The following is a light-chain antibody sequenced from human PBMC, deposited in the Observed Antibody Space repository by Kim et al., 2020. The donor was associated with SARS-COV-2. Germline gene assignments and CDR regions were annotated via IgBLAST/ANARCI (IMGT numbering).Light chain of an antibody. V-gene: IGKV1D-12*01. CDR1: QGIRTW. CDR2: AAS. CDR3: QQSNSSPRT. Sequence: DIQMTQSPSSVSASVGDRVTITCRASQGIRTWLAWYQQKPGKAPNLLIYAASSLQSGVPSRFSGSGSDTDFTLTISSLQPEDFATYYCQQSNSSPRTFGRGTKVDIK. J-gene: IGKJ3*01.